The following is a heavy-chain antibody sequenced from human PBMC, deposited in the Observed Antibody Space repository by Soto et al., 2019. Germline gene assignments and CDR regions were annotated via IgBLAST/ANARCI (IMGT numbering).Heavy chain of an antibody. Sequence: ASVKVSCKASGYAFTSYGISWVRQAPGQGLQWMGIINPGNGQTTYAQKFQGRVTLTRDMSTSTVYMELTSLTYDDTAVYYCARDVSGPGATYVMDVWGQGTTVTVSS. CDR1: GYAFTSYG. V-gene: IGHV1-46*01. CDR2: INPGNGQT. J-gene: IGHJ6*02. D-gene: IGHD2-2*01. CDR3: ARDVSGPGATYVMDV.